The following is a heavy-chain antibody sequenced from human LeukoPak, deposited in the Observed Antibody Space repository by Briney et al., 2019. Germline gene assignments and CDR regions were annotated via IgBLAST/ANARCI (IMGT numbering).Heavy chain of an antibody. Sequence: GGSLRLSCAASGFSFSSYGMHWVRQAPGKGLEWVASLWYDGTNKYYADSVKGRFTISRDNSKNTLHLQMNSLRAEDTAVYYCARARNNYDSSGYSALDYWGQGTLVTVSS. V-gene: IGHV3-33*01. CDR2: LWYDGTNK. J-gene: IGHJ4*02. CDR3: ARARNNYDSSGYSALDY. CDR1: GFSFSSYG. D-gene: IGHD3-22*01.